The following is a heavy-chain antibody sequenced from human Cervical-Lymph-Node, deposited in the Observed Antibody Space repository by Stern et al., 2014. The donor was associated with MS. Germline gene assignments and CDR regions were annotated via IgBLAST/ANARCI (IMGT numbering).Heavy chain of an antibody. CDR2: ISHDSDVT. J-gene: IGHJ4*02. D-gene: IGHD1-1*01. CDR1: GFTFSNYG. CDR3: AKKSVGTTGTTTAFDY. Sequence: VQLVESGGGVVQPGTSLRLSCEVSGFTFSNYGMHWVRQAPGKGLAWVAVISHDSDVTFYADSVKGLFTISRDTPKNTMNLQLNSLKVEDTAVYCCAKKSVGTTGTTTAFDYWGQGTLVTVSS. V-gene: IGHV3-30*18.